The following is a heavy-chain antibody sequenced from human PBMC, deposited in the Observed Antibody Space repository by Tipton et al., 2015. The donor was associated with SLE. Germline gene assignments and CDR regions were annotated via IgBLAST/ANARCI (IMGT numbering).Heavy chain of an antibody. CDR2: INTADGNT. D-gene: IGHD5-18*01. J-gene: IGHJ4*02. CDR3: ATYIQGVLDY. CDR1: GYSFTTYG. V-gene: IGHV1-3*04. Sequence: QSGPEMKKPGASVKVSCKASGYSFTTYGIHWVRQVPGQRPEWMGWINTADGNTEYSQKFYVRVTFARDTSATTAYMELSSLKSEDTAMYYCATYIQGVLDYWGQGTLVTVSS.